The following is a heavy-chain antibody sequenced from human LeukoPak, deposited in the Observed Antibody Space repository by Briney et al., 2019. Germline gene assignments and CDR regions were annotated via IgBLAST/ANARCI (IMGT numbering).Heavy chain of an antibody. J-gene: IGHJ5*02. V-gene: IGHV4-59*08. Sequence: SETLSLTCTVSGGSVSSYYWSWIRQPPGKGLEWIGYIYYRGNTNYNPSLMSRVTISVDTSKKQFSLKLSSVTAADTAVYYCARTSGYDFNWFDPWGQGTLVTVFS. CDR2: IYYRGNT. D-gene: IGHD5-12*01. CDR3: ARTSGYDFNWFDP. CDR1: GGSVSSYY.